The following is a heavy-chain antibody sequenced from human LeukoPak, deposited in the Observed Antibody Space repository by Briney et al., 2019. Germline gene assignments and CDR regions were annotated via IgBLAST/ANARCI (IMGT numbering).Heavy chain of an antibody. V-gene: IGHV3-48*02. CDR2: ISSGSGTS. Sequence: GGSLRLSCAASGFTFSSCSMTWVRQAPGKGLEWVSYISSGSGTSTYAEPVTRGFTISRDTDKHSLYLPMNSLRDEDTGVYYCARDQNWSFDYWGQGALVTVSS. CDR1: GFTFSSCS. D-gene: IGHD1-1*01. CDR3: ARDQNWSFDY. J-gene: IGHJ4*02.